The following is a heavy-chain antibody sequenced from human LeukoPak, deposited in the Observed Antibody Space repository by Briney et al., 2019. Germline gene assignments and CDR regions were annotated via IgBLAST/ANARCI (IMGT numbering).Heavy chain of an antibody. CDR2: ISAYNGNT. Sequence: ASVKVSCKASGYTFTSYGISWVRQAPGQGLEWMGWISAYNGNTNYAQKPQGRVTMTTDTSTSTAYMELRSLRSDDTAVYYCARDFGDPPRVEDQFDYWGQGTLVTVSS. V-gene: IGHV1-18*01. CDR3: ARDFGDPPRVEDQFDY. D-gene: IGHD2-21*01. J-gene: IGHJ4*02. CDR1: GYTFTSYG.